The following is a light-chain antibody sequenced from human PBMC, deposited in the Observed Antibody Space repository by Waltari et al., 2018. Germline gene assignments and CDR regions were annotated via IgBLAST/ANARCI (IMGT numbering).Light chain of an antibody. CDR3: QQANSFPIT. V-gene: IGKV1-12*01. CDR1: QDISPW. CDR2: AAS. J-gene: IGKJ5*01. Sequence: DIQMTQSPSSLSASVGDRVTNTCRTSQDISPWLAWYQHKPGKAPKLLIYAASSLQSGVPSRFSGSGSGTDFTLTISSLQPEDFATYYCQQANSFPITFGQGTRLEIK.